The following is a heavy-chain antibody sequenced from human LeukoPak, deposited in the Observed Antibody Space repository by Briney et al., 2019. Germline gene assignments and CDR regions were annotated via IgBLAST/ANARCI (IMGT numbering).Heavy chain of an antibody. Sequence: PGRSLRLSCAASGFTFSSYAMHWVRQAPGKGLELVAVISYDGSNKYYADSVKGRCAISRDNYKNTLYLQINSPRPEDTAVYYCARDTYYDSSGLSPHGDPWGQGTLVTVSS. D-gene: IGHD3-22*01. V-gene: IGHV3-30*09. J-gene: IGHJ5*02. CDR1: GFTFSSYA. CDR3: ARDTYYDSSGLSPHGDP. CDR2: ISYDGSNK.